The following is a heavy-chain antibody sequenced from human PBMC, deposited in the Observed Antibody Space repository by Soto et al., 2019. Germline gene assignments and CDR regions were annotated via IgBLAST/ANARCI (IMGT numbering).Heavy chain of an antibody. CDR3: ASRDPGTSVDY. Sequence: SETLSLTCAVSGGSFTSNNWWTWVRQPPGQGLEWIGEIYRTGSTNYNPSLKSRVTISLDKSENQFSLKVTSPTAADTAVYYCASRDPGTSVDYWGQGTLVTVSS. CDR2: IYRTGST. J-gene: IGHJ4*02. CDR1: GGSFTSNNW. V-gene: IGHV4-4*02. D-gene: IGHD1-7*01.